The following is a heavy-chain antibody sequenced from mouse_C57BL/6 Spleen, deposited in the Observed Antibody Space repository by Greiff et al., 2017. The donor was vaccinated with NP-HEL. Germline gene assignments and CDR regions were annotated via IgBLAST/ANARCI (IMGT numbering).Heavy chain of an antibody. V-gene: IGHV7-3*01. J-gene: IGHJ3*01. CDR2: IRNKANGYTT. D-gene: IGHD2-4*01. CDR3: ARSGPIYYDYDAWLAY. CDR1: GFTFTDYY. Sequence: EVKVEESGGGLVQPGGSLSLSCAASGFTFTDYYMSWVRQPPGKALEWLGFIRNKANGYTTEYSASVKGRFTISRDNSQSILYLQMNALRAEDSATYYCARSGPIYYDYDAWLAYWGQGTLVTVSA.